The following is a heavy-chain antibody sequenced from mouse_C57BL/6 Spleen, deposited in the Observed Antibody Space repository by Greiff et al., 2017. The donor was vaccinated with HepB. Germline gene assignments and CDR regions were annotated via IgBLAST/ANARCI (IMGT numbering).Heavy chain of an antibody. V-gene: IGHV1-81*01. D-gene: IGHD1-1*01. J-gene: IGHJ2*01. Sequence: VQLQQSGAELARPGASVKLSCKASGYTFTSYGISWVKQRTGQGLEWIGEIYPRSGNTYYNEKFKGKATLTADKSSSTAYMELRSLTSEDSAVYFCARRGITTVVGYFDYWGQGTTLTVSS. CDR2: IYPRSGNT. CDR1: GYTFTSYG. CDR3: ARRGITTVVGYFDY.